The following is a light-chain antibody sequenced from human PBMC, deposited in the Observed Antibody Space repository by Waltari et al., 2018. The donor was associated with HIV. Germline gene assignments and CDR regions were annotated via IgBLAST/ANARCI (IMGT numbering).Light chain of an antibody. CDR1: SPNLGDNY. CDR3: AAWDDSLSGYV. V-gene: IGLV1-47*01. J-gene: IGLJ1*01. Sequence: QPVLTQPPSASGTPGQRVTISCSGSSPNLGDNYVSWYQQLPDTAPKLLIYRSNQRPSGVPDRFSGSKSDTSASLAISGLRSDDEADYYCAAWDDSLSGYVFGTGTKVTVL. CDR2: RSN.